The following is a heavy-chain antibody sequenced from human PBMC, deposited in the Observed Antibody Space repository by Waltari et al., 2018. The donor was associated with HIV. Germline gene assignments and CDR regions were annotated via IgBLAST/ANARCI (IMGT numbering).Heavy chain of an antibody. CDR2: FWSTGST. V-gene: IGHV4-38-2*01. D-gene: IGHD6-6*01. Sequence: QVQLQESGPGLVKPSEPLSLTCDVSGYSISRGYYWGWNRRHPGRGLEWIGSFWSTGSTYYNPSLKSRVTISGDTSKNQFSLNLTSVTAADTAVYFCARLPYSTSRFDYWGQGTLVTVSS. J-gene: IGHJ4*02. CDR3: ARLPYSTSRFDY. CDR1: GYSISRGYY.